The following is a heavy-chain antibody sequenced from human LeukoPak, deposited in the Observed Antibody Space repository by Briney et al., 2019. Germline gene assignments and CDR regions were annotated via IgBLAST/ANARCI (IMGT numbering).Heavy chain of an antibody. Sequence: SETLSLTCTVSGGSISSYYWSWIRQPPGKGLGWIGYIYYSGSTNYNPSLKSRVTISVDTSKNQFSLKLSSVTAADTAVYYCARRFGGGRYNWFDPWGQGTLVTVSS. V-gene: IGHV4-59*08. CDR3: ARRFGGGRYNWFDP. J-gene: IGHJ5*02. CDR2: IYYSGST. CDR1: GGSISSYY. D-gene: IGHD2-15*01.